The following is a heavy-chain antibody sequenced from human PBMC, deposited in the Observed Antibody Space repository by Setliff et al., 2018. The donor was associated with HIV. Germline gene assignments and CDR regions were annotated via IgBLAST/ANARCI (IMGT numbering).Heavy chain of an antibody. V-gene: IGHV4-59*01. CDR1: GFTFGGSG. Sequence: SETPSLSCAASGFTFGGSGMNWIRQPPGKGLEWIGYISYSGSTTYNPSLKSRVTLSVKTSKNQFSLKLNSVTAADTAVYYCARDSNAPYFQHWGPGTLVTVSS. D-gene: IGHD1-1*01. J-gene: IGHJ1*01. CDR3: ARDSNAPYFQH. CDR2: ISYSGST.